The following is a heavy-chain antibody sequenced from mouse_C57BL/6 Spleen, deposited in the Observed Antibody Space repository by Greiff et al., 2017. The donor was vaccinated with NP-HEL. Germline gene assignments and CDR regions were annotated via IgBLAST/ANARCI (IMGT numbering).Heavy chain of an antibody. CDR1: GYTFTSYW. CDR2: IYPNSGST. CDR3: ATERGLYGNYVDY. D-gene: IGHD2-1*01. V-gene: IGHV1-64*01. J-gene: IGHJ2*01. Sequence: QVQLQQPGAELVKPGASVKLSCKASGYTFTSYWMPWVKQRPGQGLEWIGMIYPNSGSTNYNEKFKSKATLTVDKSSSTAYMQLSSLTSEDSAVYYCATERGLYGNYVDYWGQGTTLTVSS.